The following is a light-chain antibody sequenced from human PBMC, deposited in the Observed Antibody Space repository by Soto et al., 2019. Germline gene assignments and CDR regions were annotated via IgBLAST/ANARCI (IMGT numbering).Light chain of an antibody. CDR2: CAS. CDR1: QSVSSK. J-gene: IGKJ1*01. CDR3: QQSNNWLWT. V-gene: IGKV3-15*01. Sequence: EIVMTQSPATLSVSPGERATLSCRASQSVSSKVSWYQQKPGQAPRLLIYCASTSATGIPARLIGSGSGTEFTLSTSGLESDDFSVYYCQQSNNWLWTFGQGTKVEIK.